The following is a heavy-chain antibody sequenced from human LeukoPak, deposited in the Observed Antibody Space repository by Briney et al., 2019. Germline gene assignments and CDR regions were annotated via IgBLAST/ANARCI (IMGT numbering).Heavy chain of an antibody. D-gene: IGHD3-22*01. CDR2: MNPNSGNT. J-gene: IGHJ5*02. V-gene: IGHV1-8*01. CDR3: ARDRPYYYDSSGINWFDP. CDR1: GYTFTSYD. Sequence: GASVKVSCKASGYTFTSYDINWVRQATGQGLEWMGWMNPNSGNTGYAQKFQGRVTMTTDTSTSTAYMELRSLRSDDTAVYYCARDRPYYYDSSGINWFDPWGQGTLVTVSS.